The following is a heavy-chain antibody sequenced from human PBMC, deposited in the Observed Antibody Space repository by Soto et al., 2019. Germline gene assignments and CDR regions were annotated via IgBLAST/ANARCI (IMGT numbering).Heavy chain of an antibody. J-gene: IGHJ3*02. D-gene: IGHD2-15*01. CDR1: GNTFTSYY. V-gene: IGHV1-46*03. Sequence: ASVKVSCKAPGNTFTSYYMHWVRQAPGQGLEWMGIINPSSGSASYAQKFQGRVTMTRDTSTSTVYMELSSLRSEDTAVYYCAKLGFCGCDPCYPIDIWGQGTKVTVSS. CDR3: AKLGFCGCDPCYPIDI. CDR2: INPSSGSA.